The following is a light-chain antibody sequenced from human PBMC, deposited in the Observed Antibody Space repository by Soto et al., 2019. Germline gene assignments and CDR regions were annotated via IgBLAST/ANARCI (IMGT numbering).Light chain of an antibody. J-gene: IGLJ1*01. Sequence: QSALTQPASVSGSPGQSITISCTGTSSDVGGYNYVSWYQQHPDKAPKLMIYEVTNRPSGVSFRFSGSKSGNTASLTISGLQPEDEADYYCSSYTSTSTLYVFETGTKLTVL. CDR2: EVT. CDR3: SSYTSTSTLYV. V-gene: IGLV2-14*01. CDR1: SSDVGGYNY.